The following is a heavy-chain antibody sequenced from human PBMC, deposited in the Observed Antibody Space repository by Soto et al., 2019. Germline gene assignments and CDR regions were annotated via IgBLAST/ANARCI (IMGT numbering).Heavy chain of an antibody. Sequence: GASVKVSCKASGYTFTGYAMHWVRQAPGQRLEWMGWINAGNGNTKYSQKFQGRVTITRDTSASTAYVELSSLRSEDTAVYYCARAVAVAADFDYWGLGTLVTVSS. V-gene: IGHV1-3*01. CDR1: GYTFTGYA. D-gene: IGHD6-19*01. CDR3: ARAVAVAADFDY. CDR2: INAGNGNT. J-gene: IGHJ4*02.